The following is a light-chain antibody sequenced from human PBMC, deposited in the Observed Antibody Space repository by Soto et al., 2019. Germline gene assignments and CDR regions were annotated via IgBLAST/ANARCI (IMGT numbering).Light chain of an antibody. CDR2: DVS. J-gene: IGLJ1*01. Sequence: QSVLTQPASVSGSPGQSITISCTGTSSDVGGYNSVSWYQQHPGKAPKLLIYDVSNRPSGVSNRFSGSKSDNTAALTISGLQAEDEADYYCSSYTNSSTLLYVFGTGTKLTVL. CDR3: SSYTNSSTLLYV. V-gene: IGLV2-14*01. CDR1: SSDVGGYNS.